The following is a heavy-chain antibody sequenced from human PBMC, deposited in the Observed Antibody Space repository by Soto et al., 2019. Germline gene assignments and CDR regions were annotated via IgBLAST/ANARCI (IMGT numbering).Heavy chain of an antibody. Sequence: PSQTLSLTCAISGDSVSSNSAAWNWIRQSPSRGLEWLGRTYYRSKWYNDYAVSVKSRITINPDTSKNQFSLQLNSVTPEDTAVYYCARGKVCSGGSCYPSGFDYWGQGTLVTVSS. CDR2: TYYRSKWYN. CDR3: ARGKVCSGGSCYPSGFDY. J-gene: IGHJ4*02. V-gene: IGHV6-1*01. D-gene: IGHD2-15*01. CDR1: GDSVSSNSAA.